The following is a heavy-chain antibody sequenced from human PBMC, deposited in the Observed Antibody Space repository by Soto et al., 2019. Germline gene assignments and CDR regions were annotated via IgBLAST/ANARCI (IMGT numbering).Heavy chain of an antibody. J-gene: IGHJ4*02. Sequence: ASVKVSCKASGYTFNSYDITWVRQAPGQGLEWMGWMNPNSGNTGYAQKLQGRVTMTRNTSISTAYMELSSLRSVDTAVYYCAREKSSWYDYWGQGTLVTVSS. CDR3: AREKSSWYDY. CDR2: MNPNSGNT. CDR1: GYTFNSYD. V-gene: IGHV1-8*02. D-gene: IGHD6-13*01.